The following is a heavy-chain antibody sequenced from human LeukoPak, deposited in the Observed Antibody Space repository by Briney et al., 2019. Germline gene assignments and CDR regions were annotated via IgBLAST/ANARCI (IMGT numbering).Heavy chain of an antibody. CDR1: RFTFSSYA. CDR2: ISGSGGST. Sequence: GGSLRLSCAASRFTFSSYAMSWVRQAPGKGLEWVSAISGSGGSTYYADSVKGRFTISRDNSKNTLYLQMNSLRAEDTAVYYCAKAPGRWLVQNWFDPWGQGTLVTVSS. D-gene: IGHD6-19*01. V-gene: IGHV3-23*01. J-gene: IGHJ5*02. CDR3: AKAPGRWLVQNWFDP.